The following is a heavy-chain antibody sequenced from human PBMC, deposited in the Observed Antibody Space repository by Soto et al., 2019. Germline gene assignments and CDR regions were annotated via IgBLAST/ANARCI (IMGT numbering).Heavy chain of an antibody. CDR3: ALRVLRTVLGLVKTTAIYFDL. V-gene: IGHV2-5*02. CDR1: GFSLTTSGVG. D-gene: IGHD3-3*01. J-gene: IGHJ4*02. CDR2: IYWDDDK. Sequence: QITLKESGPTVVKPTETLTLTCTSSGFSLTTSGVGVGWVRQSPGKPPQWLALIYWDDDKRYSTSLNSRPIITQDTSKIQAVLTMANVDPADTATYDCALRVLRTVLGLVKTTAIYFDLWGPGTPVVVSS.